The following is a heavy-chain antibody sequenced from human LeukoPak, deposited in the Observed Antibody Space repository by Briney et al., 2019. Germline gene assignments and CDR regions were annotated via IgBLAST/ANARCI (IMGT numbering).Heavy chain of an antibody. J-gene: IGHJ6*02. V-gene: IGHV3-23*01. CDR1: GFTFSSYA. CDR2: ISGSGGST. CDR3: AKDGATAMVTFYYYYGMDV. Sequence: GGSLRLSCAASGFTFSSYATSCVRQAPGKGLEWVSAISGSGGSTYYADSVKGRFTISRDNSKNTLYLQMNSLRAEDTAVYYCAKDGATAMVTFYYYYGMDVWGQGTTVTVSS. D-gene: IGHD5-18*01.